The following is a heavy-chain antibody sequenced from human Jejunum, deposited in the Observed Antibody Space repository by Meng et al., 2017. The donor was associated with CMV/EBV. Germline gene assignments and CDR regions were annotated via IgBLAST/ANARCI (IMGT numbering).Heavy chain of an antibody. V-gene: IGHV1-8*01. CDR2: MNPNRGTT. J-gene: IGHJ4*02. CDR3: ATGVADFEY. D-gene: IGHD6-19*01. Sequence: QVKLVQTGAEVKQXXALVTVSCKASGYTFTSYDINWVRQGTGQGLEWMGWMNPNRGTTGYAQKFQGRVTMTRNISKSTAYMDLSSLRSEDTAVYYCATGVADFEYWGQGTLVTVSS. CDR1: GYTFTSYD.